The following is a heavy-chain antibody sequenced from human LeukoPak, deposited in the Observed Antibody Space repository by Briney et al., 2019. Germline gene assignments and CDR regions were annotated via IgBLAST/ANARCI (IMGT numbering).Heavy chain of an antibody. CDR2: ISGSGGST. J-gene: IGHJ6*03. CDR1: GFTLSSYA. V-gene: IGHV3-23*01. CDR3: AKSDQGSWGYYYYYYMDV. D-gene: IGHD6-13*01. Sequence: GGSLRLSCAASGFTLSSYAMSWVRQAPGKGLEWVSAISGSGGSTYYADSVKGRFTISRDNSKNTLYLQMNSLRAEDTAVYYCAKSDQGSWGYYYYYYMDVWGKGTTVTVSS.